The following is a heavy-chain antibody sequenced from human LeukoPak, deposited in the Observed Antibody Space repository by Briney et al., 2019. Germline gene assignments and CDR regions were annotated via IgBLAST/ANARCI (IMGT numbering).Heavy chain of an antibody. Sequence: SETLSLTCTVSGVSISSYYWSWIRQPPGKGLEWIGSIYYTGSTNYSPSLKSRVTISVDTSKNQFSLKLSSVTAAETAVYYCARENGYNYDYWGQGTLVTVSS. CDR1: GVSISSYY. V-gene: IGHV4-59*01. CDR3: ARENGYNYDY. D-gene: IGHD5-24*01. J-gene: IGHJ4*02. CDR2: IYYTGST.